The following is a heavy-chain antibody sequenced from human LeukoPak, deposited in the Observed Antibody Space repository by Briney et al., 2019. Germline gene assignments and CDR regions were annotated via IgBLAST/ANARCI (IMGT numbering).Heavy chain of an antibody. Sequence: PGGSLRLSCAASGFIFSDYHMSWIRQAPGKGLEWVSYISSSSSYTNYADSVKGRFTISGDNAKNSVYLQMNSPRAEDTAVYFCARDRVDTAMGTNFDYWGQGTLVTVSS. V-gene: IGHV3-11*06. D-gene: IGHD5-18*01. J-gene: IGHJ4*02. CDR3: ARDRVDTAMGTNFDY. CDR1: GFIFSDYH. CDR2: ISSSSSYT.